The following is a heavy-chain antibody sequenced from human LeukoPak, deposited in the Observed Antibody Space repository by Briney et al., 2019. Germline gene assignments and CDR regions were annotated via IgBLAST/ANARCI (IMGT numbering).Heavy chain of an antibody. Sequence: AAVKVSCKASGYTFTDYNMHWGRHAPGRGVEWMGRFNPKSGGTKYAQKFQGRVTMTRDTSIRTAYMELARLRSDDTAVYYCARGRGHSYKYYFDYWGQGTLVPVSS. V-gene: IGHV1-2*06. J-gene: IGHJ4*02. CDR2: FNPKSGGT. CDR3: ARGRGHSYKYYFDY. D-gene: IGHD5-18*01. CDR1: GYTFTDYN.